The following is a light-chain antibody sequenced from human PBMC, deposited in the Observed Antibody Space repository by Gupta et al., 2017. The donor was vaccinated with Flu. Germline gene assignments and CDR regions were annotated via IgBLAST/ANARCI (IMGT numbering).Light chain of an antibody. Sequence: DIQMPQSPSTLSASVGDRVTITCRASQYISNSLAWYQQKAGKAPKLLVSQASSLGDGVPSRFSGSGSGTDFTLTISGLQPDDIAAYYCQQYFAFPLTFGPGTRVDVK. J-gene: IGKJ3*01. CDR2: QAS. CDR3: QQYFAFPLT. CDR1: QYISNS. V-gene: IGKV1-5*03.